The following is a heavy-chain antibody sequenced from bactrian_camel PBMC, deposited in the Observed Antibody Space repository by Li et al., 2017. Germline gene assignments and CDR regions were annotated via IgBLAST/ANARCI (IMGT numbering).Heavy chain of an antibody. Sequence: HVQLVESGGGSVQPGGSLRLTCVVSGNMFRPSCMGWFRQAPGKEREGVARIDDNAIPTYVDSVRGRFAISKDRDKKTLYLRMDDLSPEDTAVYYCAARSVGWCPLFEHWLGKRAYTPGGYFANWGQGTQVTVS. CDR1: GNMFRPSC. J-gene: IGHJ6*01. CDR2: IDDNAIP. D-gene: IGHD1*01. V-gene: IGHV3S53*01. CDR3: AARSVGWCPLFEHWLGKRAYTPGGYFAN.